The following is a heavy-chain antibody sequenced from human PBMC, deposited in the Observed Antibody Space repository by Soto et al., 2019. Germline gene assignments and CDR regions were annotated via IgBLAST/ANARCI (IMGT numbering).Heavy chain of an antibody. J-gene: IGHJ3*01. CDR3: ASLRGYYYESTGYVDFDS. D-gene: IGHD3-22*01. CDR2: ISYDGSHQ. V-gene: IGHV3-30-3*01. CDR1: GFTSNRNT. Sequence: QVQLVESGGGVAKPGGSLGPPCEAPGFTSNRNTIHGFPKAPGGGRGWVAVISYDGSHQNYADSVKGRFTISRDNSKNTLYLQMNSLRPEDTAVFYCASLRGYYYESTGYVDFDSWGQGTVVTVSS.